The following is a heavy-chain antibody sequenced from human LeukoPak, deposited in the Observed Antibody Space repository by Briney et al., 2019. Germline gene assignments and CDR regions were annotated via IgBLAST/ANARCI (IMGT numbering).Heavy chain of an antibody. D-gene: IGHD3-3*01. CDR2: IYYSGST. J-gene: IGHJ4*02. Sequence: SETLSLTCTVSGGSISSSSYYWGWIRQPPGKGLEWIGSIYYSGSTYYNPSLKSRVTISVDTSKNQFSLKLSSVTAADTAVYYCARHDFWSGYQPYYFDYWGQGTLVTVSS. CDR1: GGSISSSSYY. V-gene: IGHV4-39*01. CDR3: ARHDFWSGYQPYYFDY.